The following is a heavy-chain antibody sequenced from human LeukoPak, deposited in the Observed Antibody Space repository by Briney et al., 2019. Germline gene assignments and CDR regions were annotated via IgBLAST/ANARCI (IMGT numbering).Heavy chain of an antibody. CDR1: GYTFTGYY. CDR3: ATGQDLILWPFY. CDR2: INPNSGGT. Sequence: GASVKVSCKASGYTFTGYYMHWVRQAPGQGVEWMGWINPNSGGTKYAQKFQGRVTMTRDTSSRTAYMELSSLRSEDTAVYYCATGQDLILWPFYWGQGTLVTVSS. J-gene: IGHJ4*02. D-gene: IGHD3-10*01. V-gene: IGHV1-2*02.